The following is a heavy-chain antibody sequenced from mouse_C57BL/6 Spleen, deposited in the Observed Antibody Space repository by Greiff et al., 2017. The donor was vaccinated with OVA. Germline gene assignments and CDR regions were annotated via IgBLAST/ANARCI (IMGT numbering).Heavy chain of an antibody. V-gene: IGHV1-76*01. D-gene: IGHD1-1*01. CDR3: AKELLRFPAWFAY. CDR2: IYPGSGNT. Sequence: QVHVKQSGAELVRPGASVKLSCKASGYTFTDYYINWVKQRPGQGLEWIARIYPGSGNTYYNEKFKGKGTLTAEKSSSTAYMQLSSLTSEDSAVYFCAKELLRFPAWFAYWGQGTLVTVSA. J-gene: IGHJ3*01. CDR1: GYTFTDYY.